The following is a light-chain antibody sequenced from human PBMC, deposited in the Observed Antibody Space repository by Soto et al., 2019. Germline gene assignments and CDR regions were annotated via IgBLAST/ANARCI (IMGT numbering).Light chain of an antibody. V-gene: IGKV4-1*01. CDR1: QSVFYTPNSKNF. J-gene: IGKJ2*01. Sequence: DTVMTQSPDSRAVSLGERATINCKSSQSVFYTPNSKNFLAWYQQKPGQSPKLLIRWASARQFGVPDRISGSGSGTDFTLTISSLQAEDAAVYYCQQYYKTPYTFGQGTKLEIK. CDR2: WAS. CDR3: QQYYKTPYT.